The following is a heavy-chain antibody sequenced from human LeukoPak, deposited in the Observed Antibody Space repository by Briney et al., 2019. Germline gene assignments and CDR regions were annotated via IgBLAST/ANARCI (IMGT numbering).Heavy chain of an antibody. D-gene: IGHD3-10*01. CDR2: IYHSGST. Sequence: SQTLSLTCTVSGGFISSGGYYWSWIRQPPGKGLEWIGYIYHSGSTYYNPSLKSRVTISVDRSKNQFSLKLSSVTAADTAVYYCARDQYYYGSGSNFDYWGQGTLVTVSS. CDR3: ARDQYYYGSGSNFDY. V-gene: IGHV4-30-2*01. CDR1: GGFISSGGYY. J-gene: IGHJ4*02.